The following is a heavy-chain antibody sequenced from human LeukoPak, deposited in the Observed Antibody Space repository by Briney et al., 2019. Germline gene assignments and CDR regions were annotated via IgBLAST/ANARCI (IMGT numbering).Heavy chain of an antibody. Sequence: PSETLSLTCAVYGGSFSVYYWSWIRQPPGKGLEWIGEINHSGNTNYNPSLKSRVTISVDTSKNQFSLKLSSATVADTAVYYCERLGYCSGGTCYSVPFDYWGQGTLVAVSS. D-gene: IGHD2-15*01. CDR3: ERLGYCSGGTCYSVPFDY. J-gene: IGHJ4*02. CDR1: GGSFSVYY. CDR2: INHSGNT. V-gene: IGHV4-34*01.